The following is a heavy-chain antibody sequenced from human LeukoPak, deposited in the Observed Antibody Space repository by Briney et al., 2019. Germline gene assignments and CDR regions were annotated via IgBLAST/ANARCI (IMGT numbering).Heavy chain of an antibody. Sequence: SETLSLTCAVSGYSISSGYYWGWIRQPPGKGLEWIGRIYHSGSTYYNPSLKSRVTISVDTSKNQFSLKLSSVTAADTAVYYCARGSGWTSGWFDPWGQGTLVTVSS. J-gene: IGHJ5*02. CDR1: GYSISSGYY. V-gene: IGHV4-38-2*01. CDR2: IYHSGST. CDR3: ARGSGWTSGWFDP. D-gene: IGHD6-19*01.